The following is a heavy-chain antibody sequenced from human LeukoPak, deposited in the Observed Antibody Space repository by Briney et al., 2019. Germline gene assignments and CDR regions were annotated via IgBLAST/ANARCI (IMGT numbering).Heavy chain of an antibody. CDR1: GGSFSGYY. CDR2: INHSGST. V-gene: IGHV4-34*01. J-gene: IGHJ4*02. D-gene: IGHD3-22*01. CDR3: ARRGVYYDSSGYHYYFDY. Sequence: SETLSLTCAVYGGSFSGYYWSWIRQPPGKGLEWIGEINHSGSTNYNPSLRSRVTISVDTSKNQFSLKLSSVTAADTAVYYCARRGVYYDSSGYHYYFDYWGQGTLVTVSS.